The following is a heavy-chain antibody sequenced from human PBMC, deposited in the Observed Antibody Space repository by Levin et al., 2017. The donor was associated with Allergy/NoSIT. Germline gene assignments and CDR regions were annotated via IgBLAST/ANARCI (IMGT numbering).Heavy chain of an antibody. CDR2: ISTYNDNT. D-gene: IGHD1-26*01. V-gene: IGHV1-18*01. CDR3: ARIVGANYRWFDP. J-gene: IGHJ5*02. CDR1: GYTFTSYG. Sequence: SGESLKISCKASGYTFTSYGISWVRQAPGQGLEWMGWISTYNDNTNYAQNLQDRVTMTTDTSSSTAYMELRSLRSDDTAVYYCARIVGANYRWFDPWGQGTLVTVSS.